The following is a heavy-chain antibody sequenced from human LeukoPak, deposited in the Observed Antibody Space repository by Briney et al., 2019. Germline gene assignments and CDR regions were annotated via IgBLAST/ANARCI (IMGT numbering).Heavy chain of an antibody. CDR2: ISYSGAS. CDR1: GDSISSSSYS. Sequence: PSETLSLTCTVSGDSISSSSYSWGWIRQPPGKGLEWIGSISYSGASYYTPSLRSRVTISVDTSKNQFSLKLSSVTAADTAVYYCARGGSYGSGSTTSNYYYYGMDVWGQGTTVTVSS. V-gene: IGHV4-39*07. CDR3: ARGGSYGSGSTTSNYYYYGMDV. J-gene: IGHJ6*02. D-gene: IGHD3-10*01.